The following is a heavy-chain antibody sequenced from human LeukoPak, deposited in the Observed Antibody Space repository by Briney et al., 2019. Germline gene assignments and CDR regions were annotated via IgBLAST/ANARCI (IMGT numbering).Heavy chain of an antibody. CDR1: RFALSNYW. J-gene: IGHJ4*02. V-gene: IGHV3-7*01. D-gene: IGHD6-19*01. Sequence: PGGSLRLSSAASRFALSNYWMSSVRDAPREGLGWVANIKQDGSETYYVDSVKGRFTISRDNAKNSLSLQMNSLRAEDTAVYYCARQRGSGCLDYWGQGTLVTVSS. CDR3: ARQRGSGCLDY. CDR2: IKQDGSET.